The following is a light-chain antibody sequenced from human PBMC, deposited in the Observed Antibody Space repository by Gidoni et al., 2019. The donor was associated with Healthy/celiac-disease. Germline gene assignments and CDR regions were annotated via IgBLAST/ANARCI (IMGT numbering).Light chain of an antibody. J-gene: IGKJ4*01. CDR3: QQRSNWPLT. Sequence: IVLTQSPATLSLSPGERATLYCRASQSVSSYLAWYQQKPGQAPRLLIYDASNRATGIPARFRGSGSGTDCTLTISSLEPEDFAVYYCQQRSNWPLTFGGGTKVEIK. CDR1: QSVSSY. V-gene: IGKV3-11*01. CDR2: DAS.